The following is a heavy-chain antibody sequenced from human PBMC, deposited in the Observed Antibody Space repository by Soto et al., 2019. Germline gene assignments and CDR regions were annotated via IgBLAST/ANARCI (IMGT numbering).Heavy chain of an antibody. J-gene: IGHJ3*01. CDR1: GDSISSDGYY. V-gene: IGHV4-31*03. CDR3: ARGHGTV. D-gene: IGHD1-26*01. CDR2: IYYSGTT. Sequence: PSETLSLTCTVSGDSISSDGYYWSWTRQRPGKGLEWIGYIYYSGTTYYNPSLKSRLTMSLEKSKNQLSLKLSSVTAADTAVYYCARGHGTVWGQGTLVTVSS.